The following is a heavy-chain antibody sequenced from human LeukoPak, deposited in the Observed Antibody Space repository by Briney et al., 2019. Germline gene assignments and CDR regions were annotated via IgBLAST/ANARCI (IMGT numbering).Heavy chain of an antibody. CDR3: ARGPYCSGGSCYSVDY. J-gene: IGHJ4*02. CDR1: GGTFSSYA. CDR2: IIPIFGTA. Sequence: SVKVSCKASGGTFSSYAISWVRQAPGQGLEWMGRIIPIFGTANYAQKFQGRVTITTDESTSTAYMELRSLRSDDTAVYYCARGPYCSGGSCYSVDYWGQGTLVTVSS. D-gene: IGHD2-15*01. V-gene: IGHV1-69*05.